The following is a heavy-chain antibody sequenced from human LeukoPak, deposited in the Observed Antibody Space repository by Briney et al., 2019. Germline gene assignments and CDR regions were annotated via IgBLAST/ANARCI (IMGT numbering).Heavy chain of an antibody. V-gene: IGHV4-39*07. J-gene: IGHJ5*02. CDR2: IYYSGST. CDR1: GGSISSSSYY. D-gene: IGHD6-6*01. Sequence: SETLSLTCTVSGGSISSSSYYWGWIRQPPGKGLEWIGSIYYSGSTYYNPFLKSRVTISVDTSKNQFSLKLSSVTAADTAVYYCARGTKIAARIYWFDPWGQGTLVTVSS. CDR3: ARGTKIAARIYWFDP.